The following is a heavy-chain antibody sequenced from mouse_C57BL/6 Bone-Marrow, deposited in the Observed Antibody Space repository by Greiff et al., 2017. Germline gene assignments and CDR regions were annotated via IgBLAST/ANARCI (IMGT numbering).Heavy chain of an antibody. CDR3: ANYDYDGDAMDY. D-gene: IGHD2-4*01. CDR2: IYPGDGDT. J-gene: IGHJ4*01. CDR1: GYAFSSSW. V-gene: IGHV1-82*01. Sequence: QVQLKESGPELVKPGASVKISCKASGYAFSSSWMNWVKQRPGKGLEWIGRIYPGDGDTNYNGKFKGKATLTADKSSSTAYMQLCSLTSEDSAVYFCANYDYDGDAMDYWGQGTSVTVSS.